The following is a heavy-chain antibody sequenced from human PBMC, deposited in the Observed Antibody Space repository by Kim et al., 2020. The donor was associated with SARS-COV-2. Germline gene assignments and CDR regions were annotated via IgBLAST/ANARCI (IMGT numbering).Heavy chain of an antibody. CDR1: GGSFSGYY. D-gene: IGHD6-19*01. CDR3: ARGAVAARGWFDP. Sequence: SETLSLTCAVYGGSFSGYYWSWIRQPPGKGLEWIGEINHSGSTNYNPSLKSRVTISVDTSKNQFSLKLSSVTAADTAVYYCARGAVAARGWFDPWGQGTLVPVSS. CDR2: INHSGST. V-gene: IGHV4-34*01. J-gene: IGHJ5*02.